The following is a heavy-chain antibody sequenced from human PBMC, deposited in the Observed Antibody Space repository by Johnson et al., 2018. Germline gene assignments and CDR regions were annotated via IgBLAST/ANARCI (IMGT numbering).Heavy chain of an antibody. Sequence: QVQLQESGPGLVKPSETLSLTCTVSGGSISSYYWSWIRQPPGKGLEWIGYIYYSGSTNYNPSLKSRVTISLDPSKKQFSLKLSSVTAADTAGYYCARVNYDDSSGYYPDYWGQGTLVTVSS. CDR3: ARVNYDDSSGYYPDY. CDR2: IYYSGST. V-gene: IGHV4-59*01. D-gene: IGHD3-22*01. J-gene: IGHJ4*02. CDR1: GGSISSYY.